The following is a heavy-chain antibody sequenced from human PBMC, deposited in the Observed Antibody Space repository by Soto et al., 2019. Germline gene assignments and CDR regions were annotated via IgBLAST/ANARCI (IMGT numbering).Heavy chain of an antibody. D-gene: IGHD3-16*01. J-gene: IGHJ5*02. CDR2: INAGNGNT. Sequence: GASVKVSCKASGYTFTSYAMHWVRQAPGQRLEWMGWINAGNGNTKYSQKFQGRVTITRDTSASTAYMELSSLRSEDTAVYYCARDVPRIMITFGGVWPWGQGTLVTVSS. V-gene: IGHV1-3*01. CDR1: GYTFTSYA. CDR3: ARDVPRIMITFGGVWP.